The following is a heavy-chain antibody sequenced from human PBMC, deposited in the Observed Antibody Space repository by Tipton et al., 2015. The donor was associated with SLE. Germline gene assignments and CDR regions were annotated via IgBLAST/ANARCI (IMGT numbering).Heavy chain of an antibody. CDR1: GGSISSSNW. Sequence: TLSLTCAVSGGSISSSNWWSWVRQPPGKGLEWIGEIYHSGSTNYNPSLESRVTISVDKSKNKFSLKLSSVTAADTAVYYCARDSDSSGYYYYFDYWGQGTLVTVSS. D-gene: IGHD3-22*01. J-gene: IGHJ4*02. CDR2: IYHSGST. V-gene: IGHV4-4*02. CDR3: ARDSDSSGYYYYFDY.